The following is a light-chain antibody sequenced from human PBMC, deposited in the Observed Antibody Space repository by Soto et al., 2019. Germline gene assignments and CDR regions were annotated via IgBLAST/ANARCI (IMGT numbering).Light chain of an antibody. V-gene: IGLV2-14*03. CDR2: DVT. Sequence: QSALTQPASVSGSPGQSITISCTGTNNDVGGFNYVSWYQHDPGNAPKLIIYDVTNRPSGVSNRFSDSKSGNTASLTISGLQAEDEADYYCSSYTTGSTDVVFGGGTKVTVL. CDR3: SSYTTGSTDVV. J-gene: IGLJ2*01. CDR1: NNDVGGFNY.